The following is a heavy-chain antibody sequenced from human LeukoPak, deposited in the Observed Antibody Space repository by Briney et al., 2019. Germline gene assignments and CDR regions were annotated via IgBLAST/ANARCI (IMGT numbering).Heavy chain of an antibody. J-gene: IGHJ3*02. D-gene: IGHD6-19*01. CDR1: GFTFSSYH. CDR2: ISSSRSYI. V-gene: IGHV3-21*01. Sequence: GEPLRLSCAASGFTFSSYHMNWVRQAPGEGLEWIAAISSSRSYIYYAHQPKRRYTISQNNTKNSLSLQMKALTAEGTAEYHCARDSWGYSSGWYDGNAFDTWGQGTMVTVSS. CDR3: ARDSWGYSSGWYDGNAFDT.